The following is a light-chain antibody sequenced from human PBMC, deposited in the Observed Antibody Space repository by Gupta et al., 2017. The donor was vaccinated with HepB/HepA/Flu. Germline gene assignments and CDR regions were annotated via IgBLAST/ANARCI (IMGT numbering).Light chain of an antibody. CDR1: QTVTTY. J-gene: IGKJ2*01. V-gene: IGKV1-39*01. Sequence: DIQMTQSPSFLSASVGDRVTIACRASQTVTTYLNWYQHKPGKAPKLLIYAAYTLQSGVPSRFSGRGSGTEFTLTINNLQLEDFATYYCQQSHTTPHTFGQGTRLEIK. CDR2: AAY. CDR3: QQSHTTPHT.